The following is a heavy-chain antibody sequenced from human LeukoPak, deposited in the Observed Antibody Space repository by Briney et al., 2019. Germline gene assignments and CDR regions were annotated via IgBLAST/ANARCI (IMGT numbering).Heavy chain of an antibody. CDR1: RYTFTGYY. CDR2: INPKSGGT. D-gene: IGHD1-26*01. J-gene: IGHJ4*02. Sequence: GASVKVSCKASRYTFTGYYMHWVRQAPGQGPEWMGWINPKSGGTNYAHNFQGRVTMTRDTSISTAYMELSGLRYDDTAVYYCARARVGAPSDYWGQGTLVTVSS. CDR3: ARARVGAPSDY. V-gene: IGHV1-2*02.